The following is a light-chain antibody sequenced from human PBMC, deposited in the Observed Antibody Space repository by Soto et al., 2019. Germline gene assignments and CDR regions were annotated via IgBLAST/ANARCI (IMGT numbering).Light chain of an antibody. CDR3: QQYGSSPIT. CDR1: QSVISTY. CDR2: GAS. J-gene: IGKJ5*01. V-gene: IGKV3-20*01. Sequence: EIVLTQSPGTMSLSPGERTTLSCRASQSVISTYLAWYQQKPGQAPRLLIYGASSRATGIPDRFSGSGSGTDFTLSISRLEPEDFAVYYCQQYGSSPITFGQGTRLEIK.